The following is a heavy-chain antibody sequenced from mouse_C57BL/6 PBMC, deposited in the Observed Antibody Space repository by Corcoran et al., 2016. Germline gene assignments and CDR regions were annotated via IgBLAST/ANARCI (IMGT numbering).Heavy chain of an antibody. J-gene: IGHJ2*01. V-gene: IGHV1-26*01. CDR1: GYTFTDYY. CDR3: ARSLYYGSS. Sequence: EVQLQQSGPELVKPGASVKISCKASGYTFTDYYMNWVKQSHGKSLEWIGDINPNNGGTSYNQKFKGKATLTVDKSSSTAYMELRSLTSEDSAVYYCARSLYYGSSWGQGTTLTVSS. D-gene: IGHD1-1*01. CDR2: INPNNGGT.